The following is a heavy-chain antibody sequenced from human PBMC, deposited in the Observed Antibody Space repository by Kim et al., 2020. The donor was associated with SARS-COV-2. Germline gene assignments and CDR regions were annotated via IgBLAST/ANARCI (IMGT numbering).Heavy chain of an antibody. CDR3: ARDYYDSTGYVAGVDC. CDR1: GYIFTSYA. J-gene: IGHJ4*02. D-gene: IGHD3-22*01. CDR2: INTGNGNT. V-gene: IGHV1-3*04. Sequence: ASVKVSCKASGYIFTSYAMHWVRQAPGQRLEWMGWINTGNGNTRYSQKFQGRVTITRDTSASTAYMELSSLRSEDTAVYYCARDYYDSTGYVAGVDCWGQGTLVTVSS.